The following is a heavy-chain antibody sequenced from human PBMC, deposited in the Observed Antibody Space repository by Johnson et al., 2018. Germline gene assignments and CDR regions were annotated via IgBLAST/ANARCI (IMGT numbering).Heavy chain of an antibody. CDR1: GFTFSSYG. D-gene: IGHD2-15*01. Sequence: QVQLVESGGGVVQPGRSXRLSCAASGFTFSSYGMQWVRQAPGKGLEWVAVISYDGSNKYYADSVKGRFTISRDNSKNTRYLQMNSLRAEDTAVYYCARARDRANYMDVWGKGTTVTVSS. CDR2: ISYDGSNK. V-gene: IGHV3-30*03. CDR3: ARARDRANYMDV. J-gene: IGHJ6*03.